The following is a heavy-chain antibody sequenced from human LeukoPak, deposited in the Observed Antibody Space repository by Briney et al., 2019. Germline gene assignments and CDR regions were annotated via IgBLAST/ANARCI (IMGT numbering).Heavy chain of an antibody. Sequence: SETLSLTCTVSGDSYRCCYWNWIRQSPGKGLEWIGYVSYTGSTKYNPALKSRLTISADTSQNQFSLKLNSVTAADTAVYYCARGAPGVTTFDYWGQGTLVTVSS. D-gene: IGHD4-17*01. V-gene: IGHV4-59*01. J-gene: IGHJ4*02. CDR3: ARGAPGVTTFDY. CDR1: GDSYRCCY. CDR2: VSYTGST.